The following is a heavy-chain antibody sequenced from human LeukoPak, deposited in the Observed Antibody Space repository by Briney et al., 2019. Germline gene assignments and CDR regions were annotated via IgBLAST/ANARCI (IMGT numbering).Heavy chain of an antibody. D-gene: IGHD2-21*01. CDR3: ARHYGGGEYYYGMDV. Sequence: GGSLRLSCAASGFTFSNAWMSWVRQAPGKGLEWVGRIKSKTDGGTTDYAAPVKGRFTISRDDSKNTLYLQMNSLKTEDTAVYYCARHYGGGEYYYGMDVWGQGTTVTVAS. V-gene: IGHV3-15*01. CDR2: IKSKTDGGTT. J-gene: IGHJ6*02. CDR1: GFTFSNAW.